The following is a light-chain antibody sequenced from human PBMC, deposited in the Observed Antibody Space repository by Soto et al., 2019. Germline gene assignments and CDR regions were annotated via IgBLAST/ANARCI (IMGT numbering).Light chain of an antibody. Sequence: QSVLTQPPSVSAAPGKKVTISCSGSSSNIGNNYVSWYQQLPGTAPKLLIYDNNKRPSGIPDRFSGSKSGTSATLGITGLQTGDEADYYCGTWDSSLSAGYVFGTGTKVTVL. CDR1: SSNIGNNY. J-gene: IGLJ1*01. V-gene: IGLV1-51*01. CDR2: DNN. CDR3: GTWDSSLSAGYV.